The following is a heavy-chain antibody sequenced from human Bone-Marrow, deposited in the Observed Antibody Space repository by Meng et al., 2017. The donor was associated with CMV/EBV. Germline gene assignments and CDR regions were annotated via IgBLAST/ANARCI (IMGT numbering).Heavy chain of an antibody. CDR2: INHSGNT. D-gene: IGHD3-10*01. V-gene: IGHV4-34*01. Sequence: GSLRLSCAVYGGSFSGYYWSWIRQPPGKGLEWIGEINHSGNTNYKASLKSRVTMSLDTSKNHFSLKLHAVTAADTAVYYCARNPRALSHYYGSGGYSDYWGQGTLVTVSS. J-gene: IGHJ4*02. CDR3: ARNPRALSHYYGSGGYSDY. CDR1: GGSFSGYY.